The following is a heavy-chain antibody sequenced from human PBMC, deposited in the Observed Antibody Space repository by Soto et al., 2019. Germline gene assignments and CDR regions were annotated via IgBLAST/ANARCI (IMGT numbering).Heavy chain of an antibody. CDR2: IYYSGST. V-gene: IGHV4-59*01. Sequence: TLSLTCTVSGGSISSYYWSWIRQPPGKGLEWIGYIYYSGSTNYNPSLKSRVTISVDTSKNQFSLKLSSVTAADTAVYYCARSRHSGYDSSDYWGQGTLVTVSS. J-gene: IGHJ4*02. CDR1: GGSISSYY. CDR3: ARSRHSGYDSSDY. D-gene: IGHD5-12*01.